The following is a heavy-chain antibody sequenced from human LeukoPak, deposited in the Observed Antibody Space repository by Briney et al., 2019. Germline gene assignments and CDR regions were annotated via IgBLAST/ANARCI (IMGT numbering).Heavy chain of an antibody. CDR1: GGTFSSYA. D-gene: IGHD4-17*01. CDR2: IIPIFGTA. Sequence: SVKVSCKASGGTFSSYAISWVRQAPGQGLEWMGGIIPIFGTANYAQKFQGRVTVTADESTSTAYMELSSLRSEDTAVYYCASLGYGDYRDAFDIRGQGTMVTVSS. V-gene: IGHV1-69*01. J-gene: IGHJ3*02. CDR3: ASLGYGDYRDAFDI.